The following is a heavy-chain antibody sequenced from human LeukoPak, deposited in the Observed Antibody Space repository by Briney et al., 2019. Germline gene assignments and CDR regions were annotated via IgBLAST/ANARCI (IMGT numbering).Heavy chain of an antibody. CDR3: ASGYSSGWSSGWFDP. Sequence: ASVKVSCKASGYTFTSYYMHWVRQAPGQGLEWMGIINPSGGSTSYAQKFQGRVTMTRATSTSTVYMELSSLRSEDTAVYYCASGYSSGWSSGWFDPWGQGTLVTVSS. CDR2: INPSGGST. V-gene: IGHV1-46*01. CDR1: GYTFTSYY. D-gene: IGHD6-19*01. J-gene: IGHJ5*02.